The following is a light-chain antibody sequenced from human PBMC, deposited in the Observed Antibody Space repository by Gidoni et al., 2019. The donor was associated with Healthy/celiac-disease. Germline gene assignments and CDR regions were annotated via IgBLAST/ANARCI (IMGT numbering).Light chain of an antibody. J-gene: IGLJ2*01. CDR3: QAWDSSTHVV. CDR2: QDS. V-gene: IGLV3-1*01. CDR1: KLGDKY. Sequence: SYELPQPPSVSVSPRQTASITCPGDKLGDKYACWYQQQPGQSPVLVISQDSKRPSGIPERFSGSNSGNTATLTISGTQAMDEADYYCQAWDSSTHVVFGGGTKLTVL.